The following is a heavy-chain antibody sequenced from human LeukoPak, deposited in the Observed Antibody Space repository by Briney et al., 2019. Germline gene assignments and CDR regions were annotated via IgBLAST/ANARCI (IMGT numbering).Heavy chain of an antibody. CDR3: ARVQTPYYGGDEIGY. CDR2: ISSSSSYI. D-gene: IGHD2-21*01. J-gene: IGHJ4*02. CDR1: GFTFSDYY. V-gene: IGHV3-11*06. Sequence: GGSLRLSCAASGFTFSDYYMSWIRQAPGKGLEWVSSISSSSSYIYYADSVKGRFTTSRHNAKNSLYLQVNSLRAEDTAVYYCARVQTPYYGGDEIGYWGQGTLVTVSS.